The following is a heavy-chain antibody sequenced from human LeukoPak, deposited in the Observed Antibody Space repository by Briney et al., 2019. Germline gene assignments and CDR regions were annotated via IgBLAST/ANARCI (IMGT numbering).Heavy chain of an antibody. CDR2: INHSGST. Sequence: SETLSLTCAVYGGSFSGYYWSWIRQPPGKGLEWIGEINHSGSTNYNPSLKSRVTISADTSKNQFSLKLSSVTAADTAVYYCARQTRRLEMAVDYWGQGTLVTVSS. J-gene: IGHJ4*02. CDR1: GGSFSGYY. D-gene: IGHD5-24*01. CDR3: ARQTRRLEMAVDY. V-gene: IGHV4-34*01.